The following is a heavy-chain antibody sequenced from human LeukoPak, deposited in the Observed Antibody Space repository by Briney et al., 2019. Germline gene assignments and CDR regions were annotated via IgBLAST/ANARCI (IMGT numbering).Heavy chain of an antibody. CDR1: GYTFSAYT. V-gene: IGHV3-48*01. CDR3: TRDLDY. Sequence: PGGSLRLSCGASGYTFSAYTMNWVRQAPGKGPEWISYISSGGSVMHYADSVKGRFTISRDNVENSLYLQMNSLIVEDTAVYYCTRDLDYWGQGVLVTVSS. CDR2: ISSGGSVM. J-gene: IGHJ4*02.